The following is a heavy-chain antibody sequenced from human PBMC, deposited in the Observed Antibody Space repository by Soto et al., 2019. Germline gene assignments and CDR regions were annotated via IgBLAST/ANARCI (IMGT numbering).Heavy chain of an antibody. CDR1: GFTFSTDW. J-gene: IGHJ4*02. CDR2: VHSEGSMT. V-gene: IGHV3-74*01. Sequence: GSLRLSCAVSGFTFSTDWMHWVRQAPGEGLMWVSGVHSEGSMTVYADSVKGRFTISRDNAKNTLYLQMNSLRVEDTAVYYCTREGFDYWGQGTLVTVSS. CDR3: TREGFDY.